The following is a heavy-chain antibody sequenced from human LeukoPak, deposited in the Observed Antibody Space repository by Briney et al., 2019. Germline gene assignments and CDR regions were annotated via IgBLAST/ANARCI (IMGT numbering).Heavy chain of an antibody. Sequence: SETLSLTCTVSYGSISGYYWSWIRQPPGKGLDWIGYIYYSGSTKYNPSLKSRVTISLDTSKNQFSLMLSSVTAADTAVYYCARDKRHSYGRYFDPWGQGMLVTVSS. V-gene: IGHV4-59*01. D-gene: IGHD5-18*01. CDR2: IYYSGST. CDR3: ARDKRHSYGRYFDP. CDR1: YGSISGYY. J-gene: IGHJ4*02.